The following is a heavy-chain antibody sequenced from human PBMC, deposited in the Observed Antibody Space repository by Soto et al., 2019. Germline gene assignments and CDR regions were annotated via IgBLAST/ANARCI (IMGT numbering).Heavy chain of an antibody. V-gene: IGHV3-21*01. J-gene: IGHJ4*02. Sequence: GSLRLPFVLSGFTFSTYTMNWVRQAPGKGLEWVSSINGRSNYVYYADSVKGRFTISRDNAKNSLYLQMNRLRAEDTAIYYCAREDGVVGSSSAFDHWGLGTLVTVSS. D-gene: IGHD1-26*01. CDR3: AREDGVVGSSSAFDH. CDR2: INGRSNYV. CDR1: GFTFSTYT.